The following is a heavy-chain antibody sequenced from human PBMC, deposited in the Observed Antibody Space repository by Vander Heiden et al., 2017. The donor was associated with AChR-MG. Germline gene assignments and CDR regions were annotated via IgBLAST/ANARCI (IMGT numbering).Heavy chain of an antibody. Sequence: QVQLVQSGAEVKKPGSSVKVSCKASGGTFSSYAISWVRQAPGQGLEWMGGIIPIFGTANYAQKFQGRVTITADKSTSTAYMELSSLRSEDTAVYYCARDPIAARTNSFRNYYYYYMDVWGKGTTVTVSS. V-gene: IGHV1-69*06. CDR3: ARDPIAARTNSFRNYYYYYMDV. J-gene: IGHJ6*03. D-gene: IGHD6-6*01. CDR2: IIPIFGTA. CDR1: GGTFSSYA.